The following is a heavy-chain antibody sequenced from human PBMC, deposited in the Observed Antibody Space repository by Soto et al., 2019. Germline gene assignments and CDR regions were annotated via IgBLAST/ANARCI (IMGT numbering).Heavy chain of an antibody. CDR3: ARVWQVAIDS. Sequence: GGSLRLSCAGSGFTFSSYEMSWVRQAPGKGLEWVSYISSSGSTIYYADSVKGRFTISRDNAKNSLYLQMNSLRAEDTAVYFCARVWQVAIDSWGQGTLVTVSS. CDR1: GFTFSSYE. D-gene: IGHD6-19*01. J-gene: IGHJ4*02. V-gene: IGHV3-48*03. CDR2: ISSSGSTI.